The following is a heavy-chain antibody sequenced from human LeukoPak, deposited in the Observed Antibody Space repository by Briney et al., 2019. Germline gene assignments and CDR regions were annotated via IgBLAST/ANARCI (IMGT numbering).Heavy chain of an antibody. J-gene: IGHJ4*02. V-gene: IGHV1-46*01. CDR3: AREGSPTESSSGFSPD. CDR1: GYTFTSYY. CDR2: INPSGGST. D-gene: IGHD6-6*01. Sequence: ASVKVSCKASGYTFTSYYMHWVRQAPGRGLEWMGIINPSGGSTSYAQKFQGRVTMTRDTSTSTVYMELSSLRSEDTAVYYCAREGSPTESSSGFSPDWGQGTLVTVSS.